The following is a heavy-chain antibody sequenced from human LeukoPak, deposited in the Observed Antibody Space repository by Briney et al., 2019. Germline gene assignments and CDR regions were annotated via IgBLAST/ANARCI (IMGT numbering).Heavy chain of an antibody. V-gene: IGHV1-18*01. Sequence: SVKVSCKASGYTFTNYGITWVRQAPGQGLEWMGWISPYNGNTNYPRKLQGRGTMTTDTSTSTAYMEMRSLRSDDTALYYCATEGGWQPTDYGDHVYWGQGTMVTVSS. CDR2: ISPYNGNT. CDR3: ATEGGWQPTDYGDHVY. J-gene: IGHJ4*02. CDR1: GYTFTNYG. D-gene: IGHD4-17*01.